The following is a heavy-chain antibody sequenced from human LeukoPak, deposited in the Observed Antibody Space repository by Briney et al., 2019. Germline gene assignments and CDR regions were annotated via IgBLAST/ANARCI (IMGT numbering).Heavy chain of an antibody. CDR2: ISSGSSYI. Sequence: PWVSLRLSCAASGFTFSTYSMNWVRQAPGKGLEWVSSISSGSSYIYFADSVKGRFTISRDNAKNSLYLQMNSLRAEDTAVYYCARNTGSTGLIRDAFDIWGQGTVVTVSS. CDR3: ARNTGSTGLIRDAFDI. D-gene: IGHD6-19*01. V-gene: IGHV3-21*01. J-gene: IGHJ3*02. CDR1: GFTFSTYS.